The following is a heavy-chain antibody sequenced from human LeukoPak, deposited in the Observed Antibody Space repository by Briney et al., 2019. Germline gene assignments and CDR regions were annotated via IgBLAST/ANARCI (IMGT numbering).Heavy chain of an antibody. CDR1: GGSISNYY. V-gene: IGHV4-59*01. J-gene: IGHJ4*02. D-gene: IGHD6-19*01. CDR2: IYFSGST. Sequence: PSETLSLTCTVSGGSISNYYWSWIRQPPGKGLEWVGYIYFSGSTSYNPSLKSRVTTSLDTSKNQFSLKLSSVTAADTAVYYCARVFSSGWYTLDYWGQGTLVTVSS. CDR3: ARVFSSGWYTLDY.